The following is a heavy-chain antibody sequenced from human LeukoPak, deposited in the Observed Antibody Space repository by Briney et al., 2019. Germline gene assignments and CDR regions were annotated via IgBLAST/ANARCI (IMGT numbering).Heavy chain of an antibody. CDR2: INPNSGGT. CDR3: AREAGSCSSTSCPFDY. D-gene: IGHD2-2*01. Sequence: GASVKVSCKASGYTFTGYYMHWVRQAPGQGLEWMGWINPNSGGTNYARKFQGRVTMTRDTSISTAYMELSRLRSDDTAVYYCAREAGSCSSTSCPFDYWGQGTLVTVSS. J-gene: IGHJ4*02. CDR1: GYTFTGYY. V-gene: IGHV1-2*02.